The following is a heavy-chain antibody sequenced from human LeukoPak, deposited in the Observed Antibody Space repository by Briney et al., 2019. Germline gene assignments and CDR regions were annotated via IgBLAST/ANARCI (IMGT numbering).Heavy chain of an antibody. J-gene: IGHJ6*03. CDR2: IYSGGTT. D-gene: IGHD2-15*01. CDR1: GFTLSHKY. CDR3: ARAPREGYCSGGSCQPPYYSCYMDG. V-gene: IGHV3-53*01. Sequence: AGSLTLSCAASGFTLSHKYMTWVRQAAGKGLEWVSLIYSGGTTYYADSVQGRFSISRDNSKNTLYLQMNSLRAEDTAVYYCARAPREGYCSGGSCQPPYYSCYMDGWGKATSATISS.